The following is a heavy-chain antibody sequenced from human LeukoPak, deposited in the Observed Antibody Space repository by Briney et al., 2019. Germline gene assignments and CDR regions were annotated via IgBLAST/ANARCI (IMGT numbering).Heavy chain of an antibody. CDR2: IYHSGST. CDR1: GYSISSGYY. CDR3: ALGVISTIFDY. J-gene: IGHJ4*02. Sequence: KASETLSLTCTVSGYSISSGYYWGWIRQPPGKGLEWIGSIYHSGSTYYNPSLKSRVTISVDTSKNQFSLKLSSVTAADTAVYYCALGVISTIFDYWGQGTLVTVSS. V-gene: IGHV4-38-2*02. D-gene: IGHD2-21*01.